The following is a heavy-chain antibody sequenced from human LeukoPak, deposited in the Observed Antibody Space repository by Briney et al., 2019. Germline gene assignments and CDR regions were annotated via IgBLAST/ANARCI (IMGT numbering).Heavy chain of an antibody. CDR3: ARSPFAASNAFDI. V-gene: IGHV3-64*01. J-gene: IGHJ3*02. D-gene: IGHD3-16*01. Sequence: GGSLRLPCVASGFTFSSYAMHWVRQAPGKGLEYVSAISSNGGSTYYANSVKGRFTISRDNSKNTLYLQMGSLRAEDMAVYYCARSPFAASNAFDIWGQGTMVTVSS. CDR1: GFTFSSYA. CDR2: ISSNGGST.